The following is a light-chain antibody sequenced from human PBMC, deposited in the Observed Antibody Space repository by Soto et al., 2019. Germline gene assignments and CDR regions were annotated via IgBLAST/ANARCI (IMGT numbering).Light chain of an antibody. CDR1: QSISSW. Sequence: DIEMTQSPSTLSSSVGDRVTITCRASQSISSWLAWYQQKPGKAPKLLIYKASSLEGGVLARFSGSGSGTEFTLTISRLQPDDFAAYYCQQYNSYSRTFGQGTKLEIK. CDR3: QQYNSYSRT. CDR2: KAS. J-gene: IGKJ2*01. V-gene: IGKV1-5*03.